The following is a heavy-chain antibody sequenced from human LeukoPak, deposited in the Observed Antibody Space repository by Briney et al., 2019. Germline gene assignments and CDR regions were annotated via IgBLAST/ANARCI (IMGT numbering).Heavy chain of an antibody. CDR1: GGSISSYY. V-gene: IGHV4-59*08. CDR3: ARHSSLGHFDF. J-gene: IGHJ4*02. Sequence: PSETLSLTCNVSGGSISSYYWSWIRQPPGKGLEWIGYIYYSGSTNYNPSLESRVTMSVDTSKSQFSLKLTSVTAASTAVYFCARHSSLGHFDFWGQGTLVTVSS. CDR2: IYYSGST.